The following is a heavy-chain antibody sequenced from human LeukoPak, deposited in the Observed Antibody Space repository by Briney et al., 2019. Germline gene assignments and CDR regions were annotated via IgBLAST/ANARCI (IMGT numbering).Heavy chain of an antibody. CDR2: ISYDGSNK. CDR1: GFTFSSYG. Sequence: GGSLRLSCAASGFTFSSYGMHWVRQAPGKGLEWVAVISYDGSNKYYADSVKGRFTISRDNSKNTLYLQMNSLRAEDTALYHCAREGVVGPTGYYYYMDVWGKGTTVTISS. J-gene: IGHJ6*03. CDR3: AREGVVGPTGYYYYMDV. D-gene: IGHD1-26*01. V-gene: IGHV3-30*03.